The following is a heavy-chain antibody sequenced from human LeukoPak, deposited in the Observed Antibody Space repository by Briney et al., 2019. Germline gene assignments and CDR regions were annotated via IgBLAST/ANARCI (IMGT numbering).Heavy chain of an antibody. Sequence: ASVKVSCKVSGYTLTELSMHWVRQAPGKGLEWMGGFDPEDGETTYAQKFQGRVTMTEDTSTDTAYMELSSLRSEDTAVYYCATALTLRGEYYFDYWGQGTLVTVSS. V-gene: IGHV1-24*01. J-gene: IGHJ4*02. CDR2: FDPEDGET. D-gene: IGHD4-17*01. CDR1: GYTLTELS. CDR3: ATALTLRGEYYFDY.